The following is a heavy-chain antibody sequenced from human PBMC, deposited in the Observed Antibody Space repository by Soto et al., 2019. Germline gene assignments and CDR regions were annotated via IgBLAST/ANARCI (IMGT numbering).Heavy chain of an antibody. V-gene: IGHV3-30*18. CDR3: AKDLRIGIAVAGTYGMDV. D-gene: IGHD6-19*01. J-gene: IGHJ6*02. Sequence: LRLSCAASGFTFSSYGMHWVRQAPGKGLEWVAVISYDGSNKYYADSVKGRFTISRDNSKNTLYLQMNSLRAEDTAVYYCAKDLRIGIAVAGTYGMDVWGQGTTVTVSS. CDR1: GFTFSSYG. CDR2: ISYDGSNK.